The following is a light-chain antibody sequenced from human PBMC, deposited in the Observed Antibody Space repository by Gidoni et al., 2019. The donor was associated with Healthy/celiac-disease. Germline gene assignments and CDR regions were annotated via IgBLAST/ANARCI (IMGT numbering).Light chain of an antibody. Sequence: IVMTQSLATLSVSPGDRATLSCRASQSVSSNLAWYQQKPGQAPRRLIYDASTRATGVPARCSGSGSGTEFTLTISSLQSEDFAVYYCQQYNNWPPITFGQGTRLEIK. V-gene: IGKV3D-15*01. J-gene: IGKJ5*01. CDR2: DAS. CDR3: QQYNNWPPIT. CDR1: QSVSSN.